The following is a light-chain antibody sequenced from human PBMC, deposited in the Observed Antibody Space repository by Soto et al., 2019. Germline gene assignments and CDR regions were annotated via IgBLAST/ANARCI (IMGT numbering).Light chain of an antibody. V-gene: IGKV3-15*01. J-gene: IGKJ1*01. CDR2: GAS. Sequence: EIVMTQSPATLSVSPGERATLSCMASQSVSSNLAWYQQKPGQAPRLLIYGASTRATGIPARFSGSGSGTEFTLTISRLQSEDFAIYYCQQYNDWPPTWTFGQGNKVEMK. CDR1: QSVSSN. CDR3: QQYNDWPPTWT.